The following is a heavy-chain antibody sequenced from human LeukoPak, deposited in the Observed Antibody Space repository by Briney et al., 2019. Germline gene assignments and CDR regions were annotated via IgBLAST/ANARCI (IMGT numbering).Heavy chain of an antibody. D-gene: IGHD3-10*01. CDR1: GFTFSSYA. CDR3: ARDRGSGSYYKGYFDY. V-gene: IGHV3-23*01. J-gene: IGHJ4*02. CDR2: ISGSGGST. Sequence: GGSLRLPCAASGFTFSSYAMSWVRQAPGKGLEWVSAISGSGGSTYYADSVKGRFTISRDNSKNTLYLQMNSLRAEDTAVYYCARDRGSGSYYKGYFDYWGQGTLVTVSS.